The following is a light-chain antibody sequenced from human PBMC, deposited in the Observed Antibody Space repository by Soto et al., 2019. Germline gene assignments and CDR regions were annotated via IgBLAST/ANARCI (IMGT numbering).Light chain of an antibody. V-gene: IGLV5-45*03. J-gene: IGLJ2*01. CDR1: SGINVGTYR. CDR2: YKSDSDK. Sequence: QPVLTQPSSLSASPGASASLTCTLRSGINVGTYRIYWYQQKPGSPPQYLLRYKSDSDKQQGSGIPSRFSGSKDASANAGNLLISGLQSEDEADYYCMIWHSSAVVFGGGTKLTVL. CDR3: MIWHSSAVV.